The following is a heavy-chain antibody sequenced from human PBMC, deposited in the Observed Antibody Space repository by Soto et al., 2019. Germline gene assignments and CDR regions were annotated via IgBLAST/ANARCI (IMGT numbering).Heavy chain of an antibody. CDR3: GGSASQAY. V-gene: IGHV3-21*06. D-gene: IGHD2-15*01. CDR2: ISASGSSL. J-gene: IGHJ4*02. Sequence: EVQLVESGGGLVKPEGSLRLSCRVSGFTFRSYGMNWVRQAPGKGLECVSHISASGSSLNYADSVKGRFTISRDNANDSLFLQMNNLRDDDTAVYYCGGSASQAYLGQGTLVIVSS. CDR1: GFTFRSYG.